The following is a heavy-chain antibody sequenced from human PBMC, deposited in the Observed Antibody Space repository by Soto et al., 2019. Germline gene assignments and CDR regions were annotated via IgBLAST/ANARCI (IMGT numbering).Heavy chain of an antibody. J-gene: IGHJ5*02. CDR3: VRDGTKALRDWFDP. V-gene: IGHV4-4*07. CDR1: GASISGFY. D-gene: IGHD1-1*01. Sequence: PSETLSLTCTVSGASISGFYWSWIRKSAGKGLEWIGRIYATGTTDYNPSLKSRVMMSVDTSKKQFSLKLRSVTAADTAVYYCVRDGTKALRDWFDPWGQGISVTVSS. CDR2: IYATGTT.